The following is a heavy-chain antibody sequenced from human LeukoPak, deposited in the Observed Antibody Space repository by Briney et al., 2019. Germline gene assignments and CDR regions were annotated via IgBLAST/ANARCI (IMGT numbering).Heavy chain of an antibody. CDR2: IIPIFGTT. V-gene: IGHV1-69*05. CDR1: GGTFSSYD. Sequence: SVKVSCXASGGTFSSYDISWVRQAHGKGLEWMGRIIPIFGTTNYAQKSHGRVTTTTDESTTTAYMELSSLRSEDTAVYYCARERYSSGRRAPSGYFDSWGQGTLVTASS. D-gene: IGHD6-19*01. J-gene: IGHJ4*02. CDR3: ARERYSSGRRAPSGYFDS.